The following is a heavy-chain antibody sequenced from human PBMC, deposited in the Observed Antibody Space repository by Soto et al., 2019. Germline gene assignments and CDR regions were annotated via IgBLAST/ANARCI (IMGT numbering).Heavy chain of an antibody. Sequence: ASVKVSCKASGYTFTSYGISWVRQAPGQGLEWMGWISAYNGNTNYAQKLQGRVTMTTDTSTSTAYMELRSLRSDDTAVYYCARSGPGLDGGCCGYDPHYYYYFLHVRGKATTVT. CDR3: ARSGPGLDGGCCGYDPHYYYYFLHV. V-gene: IGHV1-18*01. CDR1: GYTFTSYG. D-gene: IGHD5-12*01. CDR2: ISAYNGNT. J-gene: IGHJ6*03.